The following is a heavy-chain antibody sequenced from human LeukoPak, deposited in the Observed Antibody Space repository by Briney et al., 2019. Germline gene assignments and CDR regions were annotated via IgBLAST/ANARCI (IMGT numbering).Heavy chain of an antibody. CDR3: ARGTDYYDSSGYYRLDAFDI. D-gene: IGHD3-22*01. Sequence: SETLSLTCAVYGGSFSGYYWSWIRQPPGKGLEWIGEINHSGSTNYNPSLKSRVTISVDTSKNQFSLKLSSVTAADTAVYYCARGTDYYDSSGYYRLDAFDIWGQGTMVTVSS. V-gene: IGHV4-34*01. J-gene: IGHJ3*02. CDR1: GGSFSGYY. CDR2: INHSGST.